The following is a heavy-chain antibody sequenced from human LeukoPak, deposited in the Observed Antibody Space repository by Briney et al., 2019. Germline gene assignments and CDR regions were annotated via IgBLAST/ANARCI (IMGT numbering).Heavy chain of an antibody. Sequence: GGSLRLSCGASGLTVSSYGMSWVRQAPGKGLEWVSTIIGSAVNTYYADSVKGRFTISRDDSKNTVYLQMNSLRAEDTAVYYCVSSAADYWGQGTLVTVSS. V-gene: IGHV3-23*01. CDR1: GLTVSSYG. CDR3: VSSAADY. CDR2: IIGSAVNT. J-gene: IGHJ4*02.